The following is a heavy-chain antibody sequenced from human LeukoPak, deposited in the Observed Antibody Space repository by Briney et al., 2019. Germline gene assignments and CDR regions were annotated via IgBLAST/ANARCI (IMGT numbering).Heavy chain of an antibody. D-gene: IGHD2-15*01. J-gene: IGHJ3*02. Sequence: SGPVLVKPTETLTLTCTVAGFSLSNAGMGVSWIRQPPGKALEWLAHIFSNDEKSYSTSLKSRLTISKDTSKSQVVLTMTNMDPVDTATYYCARMGCSGGSCYYAFDIWGQGTMVTVSS. V-gene: IGHV2-26*01. CDR3: ARMGCSGGSCYYAFDI. CDR1: GFSLSNAGMG. CDR2: IFSNDEK.